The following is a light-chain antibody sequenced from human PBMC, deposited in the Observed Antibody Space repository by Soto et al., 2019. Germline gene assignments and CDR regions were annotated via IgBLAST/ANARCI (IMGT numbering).Light chain of an antibody. J-gene: IGLJ1*01. CDR3: TSYTRGSTLYV. CDR1: SSDVGYYNY. CDR2: DVS. Sequence: QSALTQPASVSGSPGQSITISCTGTSSDVGYYNYVSWYQHHPGKAPKLVIYDVSNRPSGVSNRFSGSKSGNTASLTISGLQAEDEADYFCTSYTRGSTLYVFGTATKLTVL. V-gene: IGLV2-14*03.